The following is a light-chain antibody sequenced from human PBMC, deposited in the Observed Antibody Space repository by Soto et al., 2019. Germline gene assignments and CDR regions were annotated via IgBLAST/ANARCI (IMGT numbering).Light chain of an antibody. CDR2: DAS. CDR1: RSITSR. V-gene: IGKV1-5*01. J-gene: IGKJ1*01. Sequence: IQMTPSPCTLSASVGDRVTLPWRASRSITSRLAWYQQKPGKAPKLLIYDASSMESGVPARFSGSGYGTEFTPTISSLQPDDFATYYCQHYNSYSEAFGQGTKVDIK. CDR3: QHYNSYSEA.